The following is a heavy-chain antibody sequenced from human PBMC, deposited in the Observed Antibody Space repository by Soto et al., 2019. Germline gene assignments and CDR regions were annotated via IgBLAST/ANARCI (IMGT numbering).Heavy chain of an antibody. CDR2: ISYDGTNK. CDR1: GFSFSISP. V-gene: IGHV3-30-3*01. D-gene: IGHD7-27*01. CDR3: ARDPKTSGGQHWAFNYFDS. J-gene: IGHJ4*02. Sequence: QVQLVESGVGVVQPGRSLRLSCAASGFSFSISPMHWVRQAPGKGPEWVALISYDGTNKFYADSVKGRFIISGDNSKSTLYLQVDSLRPADAAVYYCARDPKTSGGQHWAFNYFDSWGQGTLVTVSS.